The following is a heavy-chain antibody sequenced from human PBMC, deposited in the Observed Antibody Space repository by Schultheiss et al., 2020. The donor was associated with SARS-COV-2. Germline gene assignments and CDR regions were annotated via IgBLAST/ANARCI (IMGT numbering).Heavy chain of an antibody. J-gene: IGHJ3*02. V-gene: IGHV3-30*07. Sequence: GGSLRLSCAASGFTFSSYAMHWVRQAPGKGLEWVAIISYDGSNKYYADSVKGRFTISRDNSKNSLYLQMNSLRAEDTAVYYCARVDSSDYEDAFDIWGQGTMVTVSS. CDR3: ARVDSSDYEDAFDI. D-gene: IGHD3-22*01. CDR2: ISYDGSNK. CDR1: GFTFSSYA.